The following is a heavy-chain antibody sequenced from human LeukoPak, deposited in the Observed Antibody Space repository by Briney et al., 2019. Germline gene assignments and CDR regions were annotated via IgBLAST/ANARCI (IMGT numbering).Heavy chain of an antibody. CDR2: ISSSSSYI. CDR3: ARYKRAVRPYYFDY. CDR1: GFTFSSYS. V-gene: IGHV3-21*01. J-gene: IGHJ4*02. Sequence: GGSLRLSCAASGFTFSSYSMNWVRQAPGKGLEWVSSISSSSSYIYYADSVKGRFTISRDNAKNSLYLQMNSLRAEDTAVYYCARYKRAVRPYYFDYWGQGTLVTVSS. D-gene: IGHD1-1*01.